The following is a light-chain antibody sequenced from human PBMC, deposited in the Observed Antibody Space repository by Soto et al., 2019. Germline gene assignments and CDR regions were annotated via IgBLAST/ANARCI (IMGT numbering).Light chain of an antibody. Sequence: QSALTQPASVSGSPGQSITISCTGTSSDVGGYNYVSWYQQHPGKAPKLMIYEVSNRPSGVSNRFSGSKSDNTASLTISGLQAEDGADYYCSSYTSSSTHVVFGGGTQLTVL. CDR1: SSDVGGYNY. CDR3: SSYTSSSTHVV. V-gene: IGLV2-14*01. J-gene: IGLJ2*01. CDR2: EVS.